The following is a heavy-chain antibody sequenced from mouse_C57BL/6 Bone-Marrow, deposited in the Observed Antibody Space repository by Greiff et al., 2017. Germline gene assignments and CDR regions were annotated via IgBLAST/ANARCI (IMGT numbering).Heavy chain of an antibody. CDR3: VRRDGYSLAMDY. D-gene: IGHD2-3*01. CDR1: GFSFNTYA. CDR2: ISSTSNNYAT. V-gene: IGHV10-1*01. J-gene: IGHJ4*01. Sequence: EVQLVEPGGGLVQPKGSLKLSCAASGFSFNTYAMNWVRQAPGQGLEWVARISSTSNNYATYYADSVKDRFTIYRDDSESMLYLRMNNLKTEDTAMYDSVRRDGYSLAMDYWGQGTSVTVSS.